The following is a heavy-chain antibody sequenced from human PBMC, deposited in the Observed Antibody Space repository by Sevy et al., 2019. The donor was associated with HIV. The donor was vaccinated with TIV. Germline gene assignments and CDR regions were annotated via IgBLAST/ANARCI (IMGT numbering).Heavy chain of an antibody. Sequence: SETLSLTCTVSGGYVSSSSHYWGWIRQPPGKGLEWIGSIYYGGSTHFNPSLRSRVTIFVDTSKNQVSLKLSSVTAADTAVYFCARTPPFDAFDLWGQGTVVTVSS. CDR3: ARTPPFDAFDL. CDR1: GGYVSSSSHY. V-gene: IGHV4-39*01. CDR2: IYYGGST. J-gene: IGHJ3*01.